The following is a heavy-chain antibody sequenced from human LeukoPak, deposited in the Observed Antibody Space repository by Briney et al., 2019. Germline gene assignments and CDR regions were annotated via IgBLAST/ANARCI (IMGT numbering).Heavy chain of an antibody. V-gene: IGHV4-59*08. J-gene: IGHJ3*02. CDR1: GGSISSYG. CDR3: ARRGGGHAFDI. Sequence: SETLSLTCTDSGGSISSYGWSWIRQPPGKGLEYIGYIYYSGSTNYNPSLKSRVTISVDTSKIHFSRRLSSVTAADTAVYYCARRGGGHAFDIWGQGTMVTVSS. CDR2: IYYSGST. D-gene: IGHD3-16*01.